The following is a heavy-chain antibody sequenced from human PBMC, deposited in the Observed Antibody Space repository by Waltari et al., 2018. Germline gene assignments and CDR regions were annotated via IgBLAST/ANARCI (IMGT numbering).Heavy chain of an antibody. CDR1: GFSLSDYG. Sequence: EVQLVESGGGLVQPGGSLRLSCAASGFSLSDYGMNWVRQAPGKGLEWLSFISSSGPTIHYADSVKGRFPVSRDKTKNSLSLQMNSLRAEDTAVYYCARVWGVTTSDFWGQGTLVTVSS. D-gene: IGHD4-17*01. CDR2: ISSSGPTI. CDR3: ARVWGVTTSDF. J-gene: IGHJ4*02. V-gene: IGHV3-48*03.